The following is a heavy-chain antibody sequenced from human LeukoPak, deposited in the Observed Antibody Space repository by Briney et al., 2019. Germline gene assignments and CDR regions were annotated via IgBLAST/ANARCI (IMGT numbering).Heavy chain of an antibody. Sequence: GASVTVSFTASVYTFTAYDINWVRQATGQGLEWMGWMSPNSGHTGYAQKFQGRVTFTTSTSISTAYMELNSLRPEDTAVYYCARTPPKGDIDSWGPGTLVTVSS. V-gene: IGHV1-8*01. CDR2: MSPNSGHT. CDR3: ARTPPKGDIDS. D-gene: IGHD2-21*02. CDR1: VYTFTAYD. J-gene: IGHJ4*02.